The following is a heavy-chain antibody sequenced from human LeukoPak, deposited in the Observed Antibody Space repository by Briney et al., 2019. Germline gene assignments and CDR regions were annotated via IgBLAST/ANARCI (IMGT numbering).Heavy chain of an antibody. D-gene: IGHD3-9*01. V-gene: IGHV1-18*04. J-gene: IGHJ6*04. CDR3: ARDRAHVLRYFDWFPETPYYCYGMDV. CDR2: ISAYNGNT. Sequence: ASVKVSCKASGYTFTSYGISWVRQAPGQGLEWMGWISAYNGNTNYAQKLQGRVTMTTDTSTSTAYMELRSLRSDDTAVYYCARDRAHVLRYFDWFPETPYYCYGMDVWGKGTTVTVSS. CDR1: GYTFTSYG.